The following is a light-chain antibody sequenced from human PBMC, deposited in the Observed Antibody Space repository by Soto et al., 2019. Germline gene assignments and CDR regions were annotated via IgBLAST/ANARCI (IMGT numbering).Light chain of an antibody. Sequence: EIVMTQSPATLSVSPGEKATLSCRASQSVSSTLAWYQQKPGQAPRLLIYGASTRATGIPARFSGGGSGTEFTLTISSLQSEDFATYYCQQYNNWPPWTFGQGTKV. J-gene: IGKJ1*01. CDR3: QQYNNWPPWT. CDR1: QSVSST. CDR2: GAS. V-gene: IGKV3-15*01.